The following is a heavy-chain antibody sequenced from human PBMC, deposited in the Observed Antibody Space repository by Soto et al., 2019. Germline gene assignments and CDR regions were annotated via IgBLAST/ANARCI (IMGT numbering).Heavy chain of an antibody. D-gene: IGHD6-25*01. Sequence: PGGSLRLSCAASGFTVNKYSMDWVRQAPGMGPEWVSCISSGGSNRSYADSVKGRFTISRDNAKNTLYLQMNSLRAEDTAVYYCARGAGYSYYYYYYMDVWGKGTTVTVSS. J-gene: IGHJ6*03. CDR2: ISSGGSNR. CDR3: ARGAGYSYYYYYYMDV. CDR1: GFTVNKYS. V-gene: IGHV3-74*01.